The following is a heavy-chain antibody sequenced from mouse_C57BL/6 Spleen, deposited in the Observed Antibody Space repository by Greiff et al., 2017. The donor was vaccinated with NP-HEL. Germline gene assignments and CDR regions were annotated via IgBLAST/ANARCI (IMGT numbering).Heavy chain of an antibody. V-gene: IGHV1-72*01. Sequence: QVQLQQSGAELVKPGASVKLSCKASGYTFTSYWMHWVKQRPGRGLEWIGRIDPNSGGTKYNEKFKSKATLTVDKPSSTAYMQLSSLTSEDSAVDYGAREWRFSTTVVDYWGQGTTLTVSS. CDR3: AREWRFSTTVVDY. CDR1: GYTFTSYW. D-gene: IGHD1-1*01. J-gene: IGHJ2*01. CDR2: IDPNSGGT.